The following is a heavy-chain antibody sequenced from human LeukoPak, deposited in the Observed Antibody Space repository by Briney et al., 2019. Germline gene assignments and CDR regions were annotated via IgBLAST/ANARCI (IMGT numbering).Heavy chain of an antibody. D-gene: IGHD6-13*01. V-gene: IGHV5-51*01. J-gene: IGHJ6*03. CDR1: GYSFTNYW. CDR3: ARQTTSSWYLNRAYMDV. Sequence: GESLKISCKGSGYSFTNYWIGWVRQMPGKGLKWMGIIYPGDSDARYSPSFQGQVTISADKSISTAYLQWGSLKASDTAMYYCARQTTSSWYLNRAYMDVWGKGTTVTVSS. CDR2: IYPGDSDA.